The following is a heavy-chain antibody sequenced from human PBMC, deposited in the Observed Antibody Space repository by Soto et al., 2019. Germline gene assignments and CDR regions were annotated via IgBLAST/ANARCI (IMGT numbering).Heavy chain of an antibody. J-gene: IGHJ4*02. D-gene: IGHD3-22*01. CDR1: GFIFSSYI. V-gene: IGHV3-21*01. CDR2: VSSSSSYI. Sequence: GGSLRLSCSASGFIFSSYIMNWVRQAPGKGLEWVSSVSSSSSYIYYADSLKGRFTISRDNAKNSLYLQMNSLRVEDTAVYYCARGGDSSGSWPRYWGQGTPVTVSS. CDR3: ARGGDSSGSWPRY.